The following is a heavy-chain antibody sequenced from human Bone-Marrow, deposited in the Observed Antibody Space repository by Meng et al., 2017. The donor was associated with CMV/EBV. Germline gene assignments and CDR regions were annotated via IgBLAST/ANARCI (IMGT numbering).Heavy chain of an antibody. J-gene: IGHJ5*02. CDR1: GGYC. V-gene: IGHV4-31*02. CDR3: ARARSTHYDFWSGYGNWFDP. Sequence: GGYCWSWIRQHPGKGLEWIGYIYYSGSTYSTPSLKSRVTISVDTSKNQFSLKLSSVTAADTAVYYCARARSTHYDFWSGYGNWFDPWGQGPLVTVSS. D-gene: IGHD3-3*01. CDR2: IYYSGST.